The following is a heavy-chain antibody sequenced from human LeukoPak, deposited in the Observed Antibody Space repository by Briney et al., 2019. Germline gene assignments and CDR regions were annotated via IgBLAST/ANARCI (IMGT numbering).Heavy chain of an antibody. D-gene: IGHD2-21*02. V-gene: IGHV3-21*01. CDR3: ARDRGAYCGGDCYLGFDY. Sequence: PGGSLRLSCAASGFTFSSHTMNWVRQAPGKGLEWVSSVSGSSGYISYADSVKGRFTISRDNAKKSLYLQMTSLTAEDTAVYYCARDRGAYCGGDCYLGFDYWGRGTLVTVSS. J-gene: IGHJ4*01. CDR1: GFTFSSHT. CDR2: VSGSSGYI.